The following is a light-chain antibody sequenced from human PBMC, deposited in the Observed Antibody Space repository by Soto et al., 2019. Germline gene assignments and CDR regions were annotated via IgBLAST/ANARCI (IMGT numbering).Light chain of an antibody. CDR3: TSYTRSRTYV. J-gene: IGLJ1*01. V-gene: IGLV2-14*03. CDR2: DVS. CDR1: VSDVGGYAS. Sequence: QSVLTQPASVSGSPGQSITISCTGTVSDVGGYASVSWYQQHPGKAPKLMIYDVSDRPSGVSNRFSGSKSGNTASLTISGLQAEDEADYYCTSYTRSRTYVFGTGTKVTVL.